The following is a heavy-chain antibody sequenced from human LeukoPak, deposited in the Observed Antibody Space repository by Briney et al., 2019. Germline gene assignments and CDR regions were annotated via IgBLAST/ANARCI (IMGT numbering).Heavy chain of an antibody. CDR1: GFTFSTFG. Sequence: GGSLRLSCAASGFTFSTFGMNWVRQAPNKGLEWVAFIQYDDSIEYYAHSVKGRFTISRDNSKNTLYLQMNSLRGDDTAVYYCAKDQGVVGSYDYWGHGTLVTVSS. J-gene: IGHJ4*01. D-gene: IGHD3-10*01. CDR3: AKDQGVVGSYDY. CDR2: IQYDDSIE. V-gene: IGHV3-30*02.